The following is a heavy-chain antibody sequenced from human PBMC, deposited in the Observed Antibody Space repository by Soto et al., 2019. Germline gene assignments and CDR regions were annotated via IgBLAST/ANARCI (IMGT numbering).Heavy chain of an antibody. CDR1: GYTFTSYG. CDR2: INAYNGNT. Sequence: QVQLVQSGAEVKKPGASVKVSCKASGYTFTSYGISWVRQAPGQGLEWMGWINAYNGNTNYAQKLQGRVTMTTDTSTSTAYMELRSLRSDDTAVYYCARDPTAIYCSGGSCYYGGFYYFDYWGQGTLVTVSS. CDR3: ARDPTAIYCSGGSCYYGGFYYFDY. V-gene: IGHV1-18*01. J-gene: IGHJ4*02. D-gene: IGHD2-15*01.